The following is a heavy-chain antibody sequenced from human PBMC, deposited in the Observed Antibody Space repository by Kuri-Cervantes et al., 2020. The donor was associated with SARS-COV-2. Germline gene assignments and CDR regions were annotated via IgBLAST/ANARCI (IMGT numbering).Heavy chain of an antibody. V-gene: IGHV3-33*08. J-gene: IGHJ6*02. D-gene: IGHD1-7*01. CDR1: GFTSSSYG. Sequence: GGSLRLSCAASGFTSSSYGMHWVRQAPGKGLEWVAVIWYDGSNKYYADSVKGRFTISRDNSKNTLYLQMNSLRAEDTAVYYCARGVAELRYYGMDVWGQGTTVTVSS. CDR3: ARGVAELRYYGMDV. CDR2: IWYDGSNK.